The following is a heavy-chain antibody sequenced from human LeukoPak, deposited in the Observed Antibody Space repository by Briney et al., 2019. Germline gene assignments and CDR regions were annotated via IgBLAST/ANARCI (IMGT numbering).Heavy chain of an antibody. CDR2: MNPNSGNT. CDR1: GGTFRSYA. V-gene: IGHV1-8*02. D-gene: IGHD5-24*01. Sequence: ASVKVTCKASGGTFRSYAISWVRQAPGQGLEWMGWMNPNSGNTGFAQKFQDRVSMTRDTSINTAYMELTSLRSGDTAVYYCARATPGGLHGYSFDYWGQGTAVTVYS. J-gene: IGHJ4*02. CDR3: ARATPGGLHGYSFDY.